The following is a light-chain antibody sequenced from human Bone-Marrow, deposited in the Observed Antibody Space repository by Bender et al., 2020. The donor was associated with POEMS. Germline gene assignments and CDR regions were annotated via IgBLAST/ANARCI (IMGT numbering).Light chain of an antibody. CDR2: DDS. Sequence: SHELIQPPSVSVAPGKTARITCGGDNIGSKNVHWYQQKPGQAPVLVVYDDSDRPSGIPERFSGSNSGNTATLTINRVEAGDEADYYCQVWDSNTDHQVFGTGTKVTVL. J-gene: IGLJ1*01. CDR3: QVWDSNTDHQV. CDR1: NIGSKN. V-gene: IGLV3-21*03.